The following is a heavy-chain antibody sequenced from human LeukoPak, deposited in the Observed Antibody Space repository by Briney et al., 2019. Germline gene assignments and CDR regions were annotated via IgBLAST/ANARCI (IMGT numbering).Heavy chain of an antibody. V-gene: IGHV3-21*01. Sequence: GGSLRLSRAASGFSLIYYNMKWVRQAPGKGLEWVASISSSSSYIYYADSVKGRFTISRDNARNSVYLQMNSLRAEDTAVYYCARDFTYHGYWGQGTLVTVSS. CDR1: GFSLIYYN. CDR2: ISSSSSYI. CDR3: ARDFTYHGY. D-gene: IGHD2-21*01. J-gene: IGHJ4*02.